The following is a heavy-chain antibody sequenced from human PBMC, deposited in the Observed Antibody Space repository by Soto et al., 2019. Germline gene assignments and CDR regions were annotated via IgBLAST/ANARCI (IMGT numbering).Heavy chain of an antibody. V-gene: IGHV3-30*18. Sequence: QVQLVESGGGVVQPGRSLRLSCAASGFTFSSYGMHWVRQAPGKGLEWVAVISYDGSNKYYADSVKGRFTISRDNSKNARYLQMNSLRAEDTAGYYCAKLFMRGLDGMDVWGQGTTVTVSS. CDR3: AKLFMRGLDGMDV. CDR2: ISYDGSNK. D-gene: IGHD3-10*01. J-gene: IGHJ6*02. CDR1: GFTFSSYG.